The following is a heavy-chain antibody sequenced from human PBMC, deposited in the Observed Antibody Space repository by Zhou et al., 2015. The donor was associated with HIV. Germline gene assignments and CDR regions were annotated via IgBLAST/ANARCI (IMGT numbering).Heavy chain of an antibody. CDR1: GFTFTNAW. J-gene: IGHJ2*01. D-gene: IGHD3-10*01. V-gene: IGHV3-15*02. CDR3: TTVRTFQLWFGGSSQGYFDV. CDR2: IKSETDGGTR. Sequence: EVQLVESGGALVKPGGSLRLSCAVYGFTFTNAWMSWVRQAPGQGLQWVGRIKSETDGGTRDYGTPVKDRFIISRDDEKNVLYLQMNNLKTEDTAVYYCTTVRTFQLWFGGSSQGYFDVWGRGTLVTVSS.